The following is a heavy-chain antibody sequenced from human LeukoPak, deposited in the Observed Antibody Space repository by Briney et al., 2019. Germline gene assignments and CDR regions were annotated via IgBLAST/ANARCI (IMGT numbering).Heavy chain of an antibody. Sequence: SETLSLTCAVYGGSFSGYYWSWIRQPPGKGLEWIGEINHSGSTNYNPSLKSRVTISVDTSKNQFSLKLSSVTAADTAVYYCARGRRYGRYNDSSGYYYTFDYWGQGTLVTVSS. J-gene: IGHJ4*02. CDR2: INHSGST. CDR3: ARGRRYGRYNDSSGYYYTFDY. V-gene: IGHV4-34*01. D-gene: IGHD3-22*01. CDR1: GGSFSGYY.